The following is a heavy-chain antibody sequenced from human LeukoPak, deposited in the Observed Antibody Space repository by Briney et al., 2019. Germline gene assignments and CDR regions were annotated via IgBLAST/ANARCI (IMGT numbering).Heavy chain of an antibody. V-gene: IGHV4-34*01. Sequence: SETLSLTCAVYGGSFSGYYWSWIRQPPGKGLEWIGEMNHSGSTNYNPSLKSRVTISVDTSKNQFSLKLSSVTAADTAVYYCARRSPKGVVGALGFDYWGQGTLVTVSS. CDR3: ARRSPKGVVGALGFDY. CDR2: MNHSGST. J-gene: IGHJ4*02. CDR1: GGSFSGYY. D-gene: IGHD1-26*01.